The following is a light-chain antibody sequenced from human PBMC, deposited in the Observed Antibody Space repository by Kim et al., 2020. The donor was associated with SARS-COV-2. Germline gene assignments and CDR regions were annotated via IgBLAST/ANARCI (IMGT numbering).Light chain of an antibody. CDR3: CSYAGSTTLI. J-gene: IGLJ2*01. V-gene: IGLV2-23*02. Sequence: GQAITISCTGHSSDVGSSNFVSWYQQHPDKAPKLMIYEVTKRPSGVSNRFSGSKSGNTASLTISGLRAEDEADYYCCSYAGSTTLIFGGGTKVTVL. CDR2: EVT. CDR1: SSDVGSSNF.